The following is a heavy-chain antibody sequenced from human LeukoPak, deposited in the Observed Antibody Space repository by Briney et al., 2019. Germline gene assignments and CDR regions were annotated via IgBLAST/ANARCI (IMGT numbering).Heavy chain of an antibody. D-gene: IGHD2-2*01. Sequence: GSLRLSCAASGFTFSSYWMSWVRQAPGKGLEWVANIKQEGSEEYYMDSVKGRFTISRDNAKNSLYLQMNSLRAEDTAVYYCARDREVVPAASFDYWGQGTLVTAS. CDR2: IKQEGSEE. CDR3: ARDREVVPAASFDY. CDR1: GFTFSSYW. J-gene: IGHJ4*02. V-gene: IGHV3-7*01.